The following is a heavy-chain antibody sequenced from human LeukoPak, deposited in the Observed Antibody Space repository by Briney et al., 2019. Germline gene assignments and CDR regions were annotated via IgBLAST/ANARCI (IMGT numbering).Heavy chain of an antibody. CDR2: ISYDGSNN. CDR3: AKDRGVKGWFFDYYYYGTDV. J-gene: IGHJ6*02. D-gene: IGHD6-19*01. V-gene: IGHV3-30-3*01. Sequence: PGGSLRLSCGASGFIFSDYAMHWVRQAPGKGLEWVAVISYDGSNNYYTDTVKGRFTISRDISTDTLYLQMNNLRTEDTAVYFCAKDRGVKGWFFDYYYYGTDVWGQGTTVIVSS. CDR1: GFIFSDYA.